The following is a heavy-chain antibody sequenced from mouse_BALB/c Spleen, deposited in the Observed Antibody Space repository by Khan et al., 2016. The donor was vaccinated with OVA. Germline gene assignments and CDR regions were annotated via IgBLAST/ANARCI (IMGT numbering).Heavy chain of an antibody. D-gene: IGHD2-14*01. V-gene: IGHV3-8*02. CDR3: ARSTPRYSFAY. CDR2: MIYTGYT. J-gene: IGHJ3*01. Sequence: EVQLQESGPSLVKPSQTLSLTCSVTGDSITSGYGSCSRKLPGNKLEYMGDMIYTGYTDCNTSLKSRLPITRHTSKNPFFLQLNSVTTEDTATYYCARSTPRYSFAYWGPGTPVTVSA. CDR1: GDSITSGY.